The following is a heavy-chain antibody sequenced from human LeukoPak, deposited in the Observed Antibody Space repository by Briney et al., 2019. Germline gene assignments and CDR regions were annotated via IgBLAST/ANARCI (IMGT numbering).Heavy chain of an antibody. D-gene: IGHD2-15*01. CDR3: AKDRSGAVAAVYGMDV. CDR2: ISNDGSKT. Sequence: GGSLRLSCAASGFTFSTYGIHWVRQAPGTGLQWVAVISNDGSKTYFADSVKGRFTISRDNSENMAYLQMDTLRTEDTAVYYCAKDRSGAVAAVYGMDVWGQGTTVTVSS. V-gene: IGHV3-30*18. J-gene: IGHJ6*02. CDR1: GFTFSTYG.